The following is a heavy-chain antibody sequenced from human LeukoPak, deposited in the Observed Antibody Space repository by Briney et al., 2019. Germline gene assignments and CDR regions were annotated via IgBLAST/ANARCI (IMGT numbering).Heavy chain of an antibody. J-gene: IGHJ4*02. CDR2: IIPIFGTA. D-gene: IGHD1-26*01. V-gene: IGHV1-69*13. CDR3: ARDRVGASRFIDY. Sequence: ASVKVSCKASGGTFSSYAISWVRQAPGQGLEWMGGIIPIFGTANYAQKFQGRVTITADESTSTAYMELSSLRSEDTAVYYCARDRVGASRFIDYWGQGTLVTVSS. CDR1: GGTFSSYA.